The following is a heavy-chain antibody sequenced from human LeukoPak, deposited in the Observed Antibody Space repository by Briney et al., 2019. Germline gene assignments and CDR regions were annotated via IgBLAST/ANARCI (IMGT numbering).Heavy chain of an antibody. V-gene: IGHV4-38-2*02. CDR3: ATHPWLVVPFDY. CDR2: IYHSGST. CDR1: GYSISSGYY. J-gene: IGHJ4*02. D-gene: IGHD6-19*01. Sequence: PSETLSLTCTVSGYSISSGYYWGWIRQPPGKGLEWIGSIYHSGSTYYNPPLKSRATISVDTSKNRFSLTLSSVTALARAVFSCATHPWLVVPFDYWGQGTLVTVSS.